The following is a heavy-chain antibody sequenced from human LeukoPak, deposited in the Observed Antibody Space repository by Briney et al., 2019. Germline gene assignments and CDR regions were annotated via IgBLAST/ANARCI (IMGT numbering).Heavy chain of an antibody. CDR2: IYYSGST. CDR1: GGSISSYY. V-gene: IGHV4-59*01. J-gene: IGHJ4*02. D-gene: IGHD5-24*01. CDR3: ARMKDGYSIFDY. Sequence: SETLSLTCTVSGGSISSYYWSCIRQPPGKRLEWIGYIYYSGSTPYNPSLKSRVTISLDTSKNQFSLKLSSVTAADTAVYYCARMKDGYSIFDYWGQGTLVTVSS.